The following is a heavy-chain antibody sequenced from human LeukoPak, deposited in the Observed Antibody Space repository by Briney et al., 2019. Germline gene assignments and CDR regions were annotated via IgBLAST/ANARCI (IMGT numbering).Heavy chain of an antibody. CDR2: IQQDGSAK. Sequence: GGSLRLSCAASGFTFSNYWMSWVRQAPGKGLEWVASIQQDGSAKRYLGSVEGRFTISRDNDENSLFLQMNSLRAEDTAVYYCAKDAQRGFDYSNSLDKWGQGTLVTVSS. CDR3: AKDAQRGFDYSNSLDK. CDR1: GFTFSNYW. D-gene: IGHD4-11*01. V-gene: IGHV3-7*01. J-gene: IGHJ4*02.